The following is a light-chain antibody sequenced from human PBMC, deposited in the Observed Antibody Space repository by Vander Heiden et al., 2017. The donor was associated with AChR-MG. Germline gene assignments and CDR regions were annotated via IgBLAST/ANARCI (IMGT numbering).Light chain of an antibody. CDR1: HSEIGAYNY. J-gene: IGLJ1*01. CDR3: SSYTVISTYV. Sequence: QSALTQPASVSGSPGQSMTLSCTGTHSEIGAYNYVSWDQQPPGKAPKLIIFDVSSRPSVVSKRFSGSKSGNTASLTISGLQSEDEADYYCSSYTVISTYVFGTGTEVTVL. CDR2: DVS. V-gene: IGLV2-14*01.